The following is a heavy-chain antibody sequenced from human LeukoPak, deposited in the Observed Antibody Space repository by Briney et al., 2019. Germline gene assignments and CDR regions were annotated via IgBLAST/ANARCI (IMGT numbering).Heavy chain of an antibody. CDR3: VRGGTFPIFDY. D-gene: IGHD2-15*01. J-gene: IGHJ4*02. CDR2: IYSGGST. Sequence: GGSLRLSCAASGFTVSSNYMSWVRQAPGKGLEWVSVIYSGGSTYYADSVKGRFTISRDNSKNTLYLQMNSLRAEDTAVYYCVRGGTFPIFDYWGQGTLVTVSS. V-gene: IGHV3-53*01. CDR1: GFTVSSNY.